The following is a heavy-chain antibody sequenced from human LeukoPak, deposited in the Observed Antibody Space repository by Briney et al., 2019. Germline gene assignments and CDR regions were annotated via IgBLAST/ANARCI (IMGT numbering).Heavy chain of an antibody. Sequence: GGSLRLSCAVSGFTLNSNAMCWVRQAPGKGLEWVSGISRMGVTTYYADSVKGRFTIFRDTSKNTLYLQMNTLRPEDTAVYYCAKEEVPNDYWGQGTLVTVSS. CDR1: GFTLNSNA. D-gene: IGHD2-2*01. CDR3: AKEEVPNDY. CDR2: ISRMGVTT. J-gene: IGHJ4*02. V-gene: IGHV3-23*01.